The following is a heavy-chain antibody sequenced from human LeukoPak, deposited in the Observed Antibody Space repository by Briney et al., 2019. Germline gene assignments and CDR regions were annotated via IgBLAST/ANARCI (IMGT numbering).Heavy chain of an antibody. Sequence: PGASVKVSCKASGYTFTSYAMHWVRRAPGQGLEWMGIINPSGGSTSYAQKFQGRVTMTRDTSTSTVYMELSSLRSEDTAVYYCARLISDGDSLYYFDYWGQGTLVTVSS. V-gene: IGHV1-46*01. CDR1: GYTFTSYA. D-gene: IGHD4-17*01. J-gene: IGHJ4*02. CDR2: INPSGGST. CDR3: ARLISDGDSLYYFDY.